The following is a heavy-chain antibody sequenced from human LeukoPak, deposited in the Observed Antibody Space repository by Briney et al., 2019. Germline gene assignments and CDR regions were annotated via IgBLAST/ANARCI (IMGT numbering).Heavy chain of an antibody. J-gene: IGHJ4*02. D-gene: IGHD4-17*01. CDR3: ATDQGYGDLDS. Sequence: PGGSLRLSCAASEFTYSTMNWVRQAPGKGLEWVSSISSSTTYIYYADSVKGRFTISRDNAKNSLYLQVNSLRAEDTAVYYCATDQGYGDLDSWGQGTLVTVSS. V-gene: IGHV3-21*01. CDR2: ISSSTTYI. CDR1: EFTYST.